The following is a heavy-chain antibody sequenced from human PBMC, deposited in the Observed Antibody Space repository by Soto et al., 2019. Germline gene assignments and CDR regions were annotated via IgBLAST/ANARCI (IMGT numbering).Heavy chain of an antibody. CDR3: ALNVYGDYVLCFDY. V-gene: IGHV1-69*13. CDR2: MIPIFGTA. D-gene: IGHD4-17*01. J-gene: IGHJ4*02. Sequence: ASVKVSCKASGGTFSSYAISWVRQAPGQGLEWMGGMIPIFGTANYAQKFQGRVTITADESTSTAYMELSSLRSEDTAVYYCALNVYGDYVLCFDYWGQGTLVTVSS. CDR1: GGTFSSYA.